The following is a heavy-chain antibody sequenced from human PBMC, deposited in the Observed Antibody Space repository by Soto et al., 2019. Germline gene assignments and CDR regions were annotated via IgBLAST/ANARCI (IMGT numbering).Heavy chain of an antibody. V-gene: IGHV1-69*13. D-gene: IGHD6-13*01. CDR2: IIPIFGTA. CDR1: GGTFSSYA. CDR3: AREAIAAAGLRAYNRFDP. J-gene: IGHJ5*02. Sequence: VASVKVSCKASGGTFSSYAISWVRQAPGQGLEWMGGIIPIFGTANYAQKFQGRVTITADESTSTAYMELSSLRSEDTAVYYCAREAIAAAGLRAYNRFDPWGQGTLVTVSS.